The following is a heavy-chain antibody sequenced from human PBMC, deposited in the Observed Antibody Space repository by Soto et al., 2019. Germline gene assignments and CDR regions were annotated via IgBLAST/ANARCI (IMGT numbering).Heavy chain of an antibody. CDR2: INPYNGNT. CDR3: ARGGRWLGTDAFDI. Sequence: ASVKVSCKASGYTFTSYYMHWVRQAPGQGLEWMGMINPYNGNTSYAQKLQGRVTMTTDTSTSTAYMELRSLRSDDTAVYYCARGGRWLGTDAFDIWGQGTMVTVSS. CDR1: GYTFTSYY. V-gene: IGHV1-18*04. J-gene: IGHJ3*02. D-gene: IGHD6-19*01.